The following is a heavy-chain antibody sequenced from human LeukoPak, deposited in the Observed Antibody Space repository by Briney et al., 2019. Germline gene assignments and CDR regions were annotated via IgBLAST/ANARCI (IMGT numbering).Heavy chain of an antibody. CDR3: ARDRGSSWYQNTPFDY. CDR1: GFTFSDYY. Sequence: GGSLRLSCAASGFTFSDYYMSWIRQAPGKGLEWVSYISSSGSTIYYADSAKGRFTISRDNAKNSLYLQMNSLRAEDTAVYYCARDRGSSWYQNTPFDYWGQGTLVTVSS. J-gene: IGHJ4*02. CDR2: ISSSGSTI. D-gene: IGHD6-13*01. V-gene: IGHV3-11*01.